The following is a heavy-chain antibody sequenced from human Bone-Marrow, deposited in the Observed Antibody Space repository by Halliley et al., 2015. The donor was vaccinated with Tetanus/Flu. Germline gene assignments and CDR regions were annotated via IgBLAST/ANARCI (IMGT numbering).Heavy chain of an antibody. Sequence: LEWIGSIYYSGSPSYNPSLRSRVTISVDRSNNQFSLKLSSVTAADTAVYFCARGGRSHYSDLEFWGQGSLVIVSS. CDR2: IYYSGSP. D-gene: IGHD1-26*01. CDR3: ARGGRSHYSDLEF. J-gene: IGHJ4*02. V-gene: IGHV4-59*09.